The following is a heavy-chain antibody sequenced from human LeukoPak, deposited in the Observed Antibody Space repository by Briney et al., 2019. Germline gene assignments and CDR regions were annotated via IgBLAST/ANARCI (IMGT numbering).Heavy chain of an antibody. CDR2: IDHTGIT. CDR1: DDSITIYY. Sequence: PSETLSLTCTVSDDSITIYYWSWIRQPPGKGLEWIGYIDHTGITNYNPSLNSRVTISRDTSKNHFSLELSSATAADTAVYYCARATGTLGQFDYWGQGTLATVSS. V-gene: IGHV4-59*01. D-gene: IGHD1-1*01. CDR3: ARATGTLGQFDY. J-gene: IGHJ4*02.